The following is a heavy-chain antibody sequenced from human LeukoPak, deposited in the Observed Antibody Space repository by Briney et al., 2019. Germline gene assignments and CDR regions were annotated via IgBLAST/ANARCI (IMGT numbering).Heavy chain of an antibody. CDR1: GFTFGDYA. D-gene: IGHD3-22*01. Sequence: GGSLRLSCTASGFTFGDYAMSWVRQAPGKGLEWVSAISGSGGSTYYADSVKGRFTISRDNSKNTLYLQMNSLRAEDTAVYYCAKGPSYYYDSSGYPFDYWGQGTLVTVSS. J-gene: IGHJ4*02. V-gene: IGHV3-23*01. CDR3: AKGPSYYYDSSGYPFDY. CDR2: ISGSGGST.